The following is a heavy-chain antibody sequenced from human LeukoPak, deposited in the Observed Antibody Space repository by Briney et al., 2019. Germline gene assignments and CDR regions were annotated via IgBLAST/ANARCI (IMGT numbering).Heavy chain of an antibody. J-gene: IGHJ6*03. Sequence: PSETLSLTCTVSGGSISSYYWSWIRQPPGKGLEWIGYIYYSGSTNYNPSLKSRVTISVDTSKNQFFLKLSSVTAADTAVYYCARINRDIVVVPAAMNYYYYYMDAWGKGTTVTVSS. CDR2: IYYSGST. V-gene: IGHV4-59*01. CDR1: GGSISSYY. CDR3: ARINRDIVVVPAAMNYYYYYMDA. D-gene: IGHD2-2*01.